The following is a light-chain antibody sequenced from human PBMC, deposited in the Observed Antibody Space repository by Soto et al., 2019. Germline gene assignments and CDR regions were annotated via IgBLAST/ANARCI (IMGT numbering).Light chain of an antibody. CDR2: NTN. V-gene: IGLV8-61*01. CDR3: VLYMGSGIWV. Sequence: QTVVTQEASLSVSPGTTVTLTCGLSSGSVSANYYPSWYQQTPGQPPRTLIYNTNTRSSGVPDRFSGSILGNKAALTITGAQADDESDYYCVLYMGSGIWVFGGGTKVTVL. J-gene: IGLJ3*02. CDR1: SGSVSANYY.